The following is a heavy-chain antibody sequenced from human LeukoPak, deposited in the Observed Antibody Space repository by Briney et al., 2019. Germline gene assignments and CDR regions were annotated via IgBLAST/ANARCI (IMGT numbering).Heavy chain of an antibody. Sequence: GGSLTLSCAASGFTFSSYEMNWVRQAPGKGLEWVSYISTSGGTIYYADSVKGRFTISRDNAKNSLYLQMNSLRAEDTAVYYCARDYYGLGSPDYWGKGTLVSVSS. J-gene: IGHJ4*02. CDR2: ISTSGGTI. CDR1: GFTFSSYE. V-gene: IGHV3-48*03. D-gene: IGHD3-10*01. CDR3: ARDYYGLGSPDY.